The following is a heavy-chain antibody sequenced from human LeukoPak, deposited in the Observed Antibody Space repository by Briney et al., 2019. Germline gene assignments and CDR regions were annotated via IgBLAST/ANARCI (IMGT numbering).Heavy chain of an antibody. Sequence: PSETLSLTCTVSGYSISSGYYWGWIRQPPGKGLEWIGSIYHSGSTYYNPSLKSRVTISVDTSKNQFSLKLSSVTAADTAVYYCARGRLGELFRWGQGTLVTVSS. CDR2: IYHSGST. D-gene: IGHD3-10*01. CDR3: ARGRLGELFR. V-gene: IGHV4-38-2*02. J-gene: IGHJ4*02. CDR1: GYSISSGYY.